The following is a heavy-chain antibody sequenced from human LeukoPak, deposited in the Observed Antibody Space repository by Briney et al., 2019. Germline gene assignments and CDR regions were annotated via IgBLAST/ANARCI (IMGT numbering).Heavy chain of an antibody. V-gene: IGHV1-69*13. J-gene: IGHJ5*02. CDR3: ARDGYSGSYEDWFDP. CDR2: IIPIFGTA. Sequence: SVKVSCKAFGGTFSSYAISWVRQAPGQGHEWMGGIIPIFGTANYAQKFQGRVTITADESTSTAYMELSSLRSEDTAVYYCARDGYSGSYEDWFDPWGQGTLVTVSS. D-gene: IGHD1-26*01. CDR1: GGTFSSYA.